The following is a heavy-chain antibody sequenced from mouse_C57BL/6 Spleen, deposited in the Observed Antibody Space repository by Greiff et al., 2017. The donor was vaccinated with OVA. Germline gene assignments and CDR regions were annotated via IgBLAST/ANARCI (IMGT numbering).Heavy chain of an antibody. V-gene: IGHV1-72*01. CDR1: GYTFTSYW. CDR3: ARGGSLYYYAMDY. Sequence: QVQLKQPGAELVKPGASVKLSCKASGYTFTSYWMHWVKQRPGRGLEWIGRIDPNSGGTKYNEKFKSKATLTVDKPSSTAYMQLSSLTSEDSAVYYCARGGSLYYYAMDYWGQGTSVTVSS. J-gene: IGHJ4*01. CDR2: IDPNSGGT. D-gene: IGHD6-1*01.